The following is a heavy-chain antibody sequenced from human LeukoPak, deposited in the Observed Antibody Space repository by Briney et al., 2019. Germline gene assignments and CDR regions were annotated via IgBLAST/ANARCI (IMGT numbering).Heavy chain of an antibody. CDR1: GGSFSGYY. D-gene: IGHD3-16*02. Sequence: SETLSLTCAVYGGSFSGYYWSWIRQPPGKGLEWIGEINHSGSTNYNPSLKSRVTISVDTSKNQLSLKLSSVTAADTAVYYCARGYYDYVWGSYRYKPGTIDYWGQGTLVTVSS. V-gene: IGHV4-34*01. J-gene: IGHJ4*02. CDR3: ARGYYDYVWGSYRYKPGTIDY. CDR2: INHSGST.